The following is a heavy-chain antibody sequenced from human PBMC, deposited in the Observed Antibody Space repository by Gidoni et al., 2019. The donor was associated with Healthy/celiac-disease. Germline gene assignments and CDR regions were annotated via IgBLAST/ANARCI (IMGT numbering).Heavy chain of an antibody. V-gene: IGHV3-15*07. D-gene: IGHD4-17*01. Sequence: EVQLLESVGGLVKHGGSLRLSCAASGFTFSNASMKWVRQAPGKGLEWVGRIKSKTDGGTPDYAAPVKGRFTISRDDSKNTLYLQMNSLKTEDTAVYYCTTARGYGDSRRTWYYYGMDVWGQGTTVTVSS. CDR2: IKSKTDGGTP. J-gene: IGHJ6*02. CDR3: TTARGYGDSRRTWYYYGMDV. CDR1: GFTFSNAS.